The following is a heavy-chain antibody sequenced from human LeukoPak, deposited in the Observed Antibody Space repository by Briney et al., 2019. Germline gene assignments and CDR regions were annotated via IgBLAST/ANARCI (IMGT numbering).Heavy chain of an antibody. V-gene: IGHV4-34*01. D-gene: IGHD6-13*01. CDR2: ITHSGNT. CDR3: ARGRYVTTRGGAAAGFLDY. CDR1: GGSFSGYY. Sequence: SETLSLTCAVYGGSFSGYYWSWIRQPPGKGLDWIGEITHSGNTNYNPSLKSRVTIAVDTSNDQFSLRLSSVTAADTAVYYCARGRYVTTRGGAAAGFLDYWGQGTLVTVST. J-gene: IGHJ4*02.